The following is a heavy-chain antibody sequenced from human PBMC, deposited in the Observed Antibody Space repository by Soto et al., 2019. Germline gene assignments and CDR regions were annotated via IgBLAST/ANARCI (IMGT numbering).Heavy chain of an antibody. CDR1: GFAFSSHP. D-gene: IGHD6-6*01. CDR2: ISDSGGLT. J-gene: IGHJ3*02. CDR3: SRRAFGSSRSFDI. Sequence: GGSLRLSCAASGFAFSSHPMSWVRQAPERGLEWVSGISDSGGLTYNADSAKGRFTISRDNSKNTLYLQMNSLRAEDTALYYCSRRAFGSSRSFDIWGQGTMVTVSS. V-gene: IGHV3-23*01.